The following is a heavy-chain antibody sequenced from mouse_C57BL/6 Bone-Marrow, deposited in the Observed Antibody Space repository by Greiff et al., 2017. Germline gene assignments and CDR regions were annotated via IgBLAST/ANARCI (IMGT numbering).Heavy chain of an antibody. CDR2: IYPGDGDT. D-gene: IGHD1-1*01. CDR1: GYAFSSSW. J-gene: IGHJ1*03. V-gene: IGHV1-82*01. CDR3: ARITTVVAKNFDV. Sequence: QVQLKESGPELVKPGASVKISCKASGYAFSSSWMNWVKQRPGKGLEWIGRIYPGDGDTNYNGKFKGKATLTADKSSSTAYMQLSSLTSEDSAVYFCARITTVVAKNFDVWGTGTTVTVSS.